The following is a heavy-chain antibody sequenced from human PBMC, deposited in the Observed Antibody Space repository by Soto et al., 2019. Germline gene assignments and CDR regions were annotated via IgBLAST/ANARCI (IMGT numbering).Heavy chain of an antibody. D-gene: IGHD2-15*01. CDR2: IYYSGST. J-gene: IGHJ5*02. Sequence: PSETLSLTCTVSGGSISSSSYYWGWIRQPPGKGLEWIGSIYYSGSTYYNPSLKSRVTISVDTSKNQFSLKLSSVTAADTAVYYCASSPVVVVVAATHHAVNWFDPWGQGTLVTVSS. CDR3: ASSPVVVVVAATHHAVNWFDP. V-gene: IGHV4-39*01. CDR1: GGSISSSSYY.